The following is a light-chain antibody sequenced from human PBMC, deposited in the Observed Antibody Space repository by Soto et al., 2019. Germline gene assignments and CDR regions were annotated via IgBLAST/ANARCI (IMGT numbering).Light chain of an antibody. CDR1: QDIITW. CDR2: TAS. J-gene: IGKJ5*01. Sequence: DIQMTQSPSSVTASVGDRVTITCRASQDIITWLAWYQRKPGKAPNLLIYTASNLQSGVPSRFSGSGSGTHFTLTISSLQPEDFGTYYCQQTDSFPITFGQGTRLEIK. V-gene: IGKV1-12*01. CDR3: QQTDSFPIT.